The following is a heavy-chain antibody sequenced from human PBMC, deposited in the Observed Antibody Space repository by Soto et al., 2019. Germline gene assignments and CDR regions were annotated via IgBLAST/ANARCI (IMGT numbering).Heavy chain of an antibody. D-gene: IGHD3-10*01. CDR2: INHSGST. V-gene: IGHV4-34*01. J-gene: IGHJ5*02. CDR3: ARGAPPSMGHYGSGSYYNR. Sequence: PSETLSLTCAVYGGSFSGYYWSWIRQPPGKGLEWIGEINHSGSTNYNPSLKSRVTISVDTSKNQFSLKLSSVTAADTAVYYCARGAPPSMGHYGSGSYYNRWGQGTLVTVSS. CDR1: GGSFSGYY.